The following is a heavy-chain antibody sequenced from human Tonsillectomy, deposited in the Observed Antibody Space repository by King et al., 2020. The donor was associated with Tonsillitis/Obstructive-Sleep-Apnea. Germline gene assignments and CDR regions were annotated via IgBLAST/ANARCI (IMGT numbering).Heavy chain of an antibody. J-gene: IGHJ6*03. CDR1: GFTFSSYD. CDR2: IGTAGDT. V-gene: IGHV3-13*04. D-gene: IGHD5-12*01. Sequence: VQLVESGGGLVQPGGSLRLSCAASGFTFSSYDMHWVRQATGKGLEWVSAIGTAGDTYYPGSVKGRFTISRENAKNSLYLQMNSLRAGDTAVYYCARGYYSGYVKYYYYMDVWGKGTTVTVSS. CDR3: ARGYYSGYVKYYYYMDV.